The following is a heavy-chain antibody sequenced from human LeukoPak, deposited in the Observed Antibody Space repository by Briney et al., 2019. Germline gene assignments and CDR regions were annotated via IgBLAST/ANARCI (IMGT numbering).Heavy chain of an antibody. V-gene: IGHV4-30-4*08. CDR1: GGSISSGDYY. D-gene: IGHD3-3*01. J-gene: IGHJ4*02. CDR2: IYYSGST. Sequence: SETLSLTCTVSGGSISSGDYYWSWIRQPPGKGLEWIGYIYYSGSTYYNPSLKSRVTISVDTSKNQFSLKLSSVTAADTAVYYCAGDGHDYDFWSGPADYWGQGTLVTVSS. CDR3: AGDGHDYDFWSGPADY.